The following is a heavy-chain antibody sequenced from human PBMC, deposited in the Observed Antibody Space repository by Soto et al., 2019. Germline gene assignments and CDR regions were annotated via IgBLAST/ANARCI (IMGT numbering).Heavy chain of an antibody. Sequence: GASVKVSCKXSGYTFTGYYMHWVRQAPGQGLEWMGWINPNSGGTNYAQKFQGRVTMTRDTSISTAYMELSRLRSDDTAVYYCARPPNFNYGMDVWGQGTTVTVSS. CDR3: ARPPNFNYGMDV. CDR2: INPNSGGT. CDR1: GYTFTGYY. D-gene: IGHD2-8*01. J-gene: IGHJ6*02. V-gene: IGHV1-2*02.